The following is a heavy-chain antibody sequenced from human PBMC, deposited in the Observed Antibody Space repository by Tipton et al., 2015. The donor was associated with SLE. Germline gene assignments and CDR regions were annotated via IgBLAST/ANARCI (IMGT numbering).Heavy chain of an antibody. D-gene: IGHD6-6*01. Sequence: SLRLSCAASGFTFSDYYMGWIRQAPGKGLEWVSYISSSGSTIYYADSVKGRFTISRDNAKNSLYLQMNSLRAEDTAVYYCAREGQLVPLYDYWGQGTLVTVSS. CDR2: ISSSGSTI. J-gene: IGHJ4*02. CDR1: GFTFSDYY. CDR3: AREGQLVPLYDY. V-gene: IGHV3-11*01.